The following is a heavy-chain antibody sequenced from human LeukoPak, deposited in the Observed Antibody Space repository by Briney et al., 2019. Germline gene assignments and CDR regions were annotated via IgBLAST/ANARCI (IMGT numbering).Heavy chain of an antibody. CDR1: GFTFGSYW. D-gene: IGHD6-25*01. CDR2: INQDGSEK. J-gene: IGHJ4*02. V-gene: IGHV3-7*01. Sequence: GGSLRLSCAASGFTFGSYWMSWVRQAPGKGPEWVANINQDGSEKYYVDSVKGRFTISRDNAKNSLYLQMNSLRAEDTAVYYCARGPGAANDYWGQGTLVTVSS. CDR3: ARGPGAANDY.